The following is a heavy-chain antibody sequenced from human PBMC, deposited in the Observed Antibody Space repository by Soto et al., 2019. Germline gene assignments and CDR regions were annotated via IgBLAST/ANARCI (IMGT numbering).Heavy chain of an antibody. V-gene: IGHV3-21*01. CDR1: GFTFSSYS. CDR3: ARAQAGYDYVWGSYPLGYYYYGMDV. CDR2: ISSSSSYI. D-gene: IGHD3-16*02. Sequence: GGSLRLSCAASGFTFSSYSMNWVRQAPGKGLEWVSSISSSSSYIYYADSVKGRFTISRDNAKNSLYLQMNSLRAEDTAVYYCARAQAGYDYVWGSYPLGYYYYGMDVWGQGTTVTVSS. J-gene: IGHJ6*02.